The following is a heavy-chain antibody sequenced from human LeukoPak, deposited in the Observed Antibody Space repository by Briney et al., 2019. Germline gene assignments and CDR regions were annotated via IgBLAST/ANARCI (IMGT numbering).Heavy chain of an antibody. CDR1: GFTVSSNY. D-gene: IGHD5-24*01. Sequence: GGSLRLSCAASGFTVSSNYMSWVRQAPGKGLEWVANIKQDGSKKSYVDSVKGRFTISRDNAKNSLYLQMNSLRAEDTAVYYCTRVGYIDEGIDYWGQGTLVTVSS. CDR2: IKQDGSKK. CDR3: TRVGYIDEGIDY. V-gene: IGHV3-7*04. J-gene: IGHJ4*02.